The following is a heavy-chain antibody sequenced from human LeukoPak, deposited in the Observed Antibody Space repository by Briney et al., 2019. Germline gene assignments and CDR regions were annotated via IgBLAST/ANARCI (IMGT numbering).Heavy chain of an antibody. J-gene: IGHJ4*02. CDR2: ISGSGGST. V-gene: IGHV3-23*01. CDR3: IKDRIGTWSFDH. CDR1: GFTFSSYA. Sequence: GGSLRLSCEASGFTFSSYAMSWVRQAPGQGLEWVSAISGSGGSTYYADSVKGRFTISRDNSKNTLYLQLSSLRVEDTAVYYCIKDRIGTWSFDHWGQGTLLTVSS. D-gene: IGHD1-26*01.